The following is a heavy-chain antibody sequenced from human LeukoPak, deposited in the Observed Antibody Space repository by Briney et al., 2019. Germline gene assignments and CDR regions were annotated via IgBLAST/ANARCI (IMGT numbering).Heavy chain of an antibody. CDR3: ARSIAAAGPFDY. CDR1: GYTFTSYY. D-gene: IGHD6-13*01. V-gene: IGHV1-46*01. J-gene: IGHJ4*02. Sequence: ASVKVSCKASGYTFTSYYMHWVRQAPGQGLEWMGIINPSGGSTSYAQKFQGRVTMTRDMSTSTAYMELSSLRSEDTAVYYCARSIAAAGPFDYWGQGTLVTVSS. CDR2: INPSGGST.